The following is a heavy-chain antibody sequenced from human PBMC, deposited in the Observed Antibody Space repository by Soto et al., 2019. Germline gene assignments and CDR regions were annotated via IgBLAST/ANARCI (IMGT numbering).Heavy chain of an antibody. V-gene: IGHV1-3*01. Sequence: GDSVKVSCKASGGTFSSYAISWVLQAPGQGLEWMGWINSGNGNTKYSQKFQGRVTITMDTSASTAYMELSSLRSEDTAVYYCARGGDSTTAGAFDIWGQGTMVTVSS. D-gene: IGHD2-2*01. J-gene: IGHJ3*02. CDR1: GGTFSSYA. CDR2: INSGNGNT. CDR3: ARGGDSTTAGAFDI.